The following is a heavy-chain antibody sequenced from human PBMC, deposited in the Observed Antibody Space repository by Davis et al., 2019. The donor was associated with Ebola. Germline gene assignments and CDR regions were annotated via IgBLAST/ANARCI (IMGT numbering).Heavy chain of an antibody. CDR1: GGSLSPGS. J-gene: IGHJ3*02. CDR3: ARFPYDYGDPHDAFDI. CDR2: IYTSGST. V-gene: IGHV4-4*07. Sequence: PSETLSLTCTVSGGSLSPGSWSWIRQPAGKGLEWIGRIYTSGSTNYNPSLKSRVTMSVDTSKNQFSLKLSSVTAADTAVYYCARFPYDYGDPHDAFDIWGQGTMVTVSS. D-gene: IGHD4-17*01.